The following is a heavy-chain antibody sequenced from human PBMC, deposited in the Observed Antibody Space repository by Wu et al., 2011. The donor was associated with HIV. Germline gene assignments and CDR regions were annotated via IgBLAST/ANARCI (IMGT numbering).Heavy chain of an antibody. J-gene: IGHJ3*01. CDR3: ARGDQRLVGVTEDSFDV. CDR2: ISADNGDT. V-gene: IGHV1-18*01. Sequence: QVQLVQTGAEVKKPGASVKVSCKTSGYTFTSYGISWVRQAPGQGLEWMGWISADNGDTNYAQKLQGRVTMTTDTSTSTAYMELRSLKFEDTAVYYCARGDQRLVGVTEDSFDVWGQGTVVTVSS. CDR1: GYTFTSYG. D-gene: IGHD1-26*01.